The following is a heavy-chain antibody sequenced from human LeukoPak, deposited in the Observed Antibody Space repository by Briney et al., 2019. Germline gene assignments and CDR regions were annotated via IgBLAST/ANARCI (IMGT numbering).Heavy chain of an antibody. CDR3: TRDLERWVQYNPLNY. D-gene: IGHD5-24*01. J-gene: IGHJ4*02. CDR1: GFTFSNYN. CDR2: ITSSSTYI. Sequence: GGSLRLSCAASGFTFSNYNMNWVRQAPGKGLEWVSSITSSSTYIFYADSVKGRFTISRDNAKNSLYLQMNSLETEDTAVYYCTRDLERWVQYNPLNYWGQGTLVIVSS. V-gene: IGHV3-21*04.